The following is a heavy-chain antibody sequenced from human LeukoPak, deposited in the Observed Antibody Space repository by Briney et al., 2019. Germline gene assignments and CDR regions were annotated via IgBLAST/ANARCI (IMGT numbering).Heavy chain of an antibody. V-gene: IGHV4-59*11. CDR3: ASNPYISSWYLL. J-gene: IGHJ3*01. Sequence: SETLSLPYTDCGGSIHSHYRCWIRQPPGKGLEWIGYIYYSGSTNHNPSLKSRATISVDTSKNQFSLKLSSVTAADTAVYYCASNPYISSWYLLWGQGTMVTVSS. CDR2: IYYSGST. CDR1: GGSIHSHY. D-gene: IGHD6-13*01.